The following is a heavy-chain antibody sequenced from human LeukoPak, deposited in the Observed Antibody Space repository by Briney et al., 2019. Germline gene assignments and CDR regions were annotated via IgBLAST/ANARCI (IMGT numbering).Heavy chain of an antibody. Sequence: GGSLRLSCAASGFTFSSYGMHWVRQAPGKGLEWVAVISYDGSNKYYADSVKGRFTISRDNSKNTLYLQMNSLRAEDTAVYYCASASAYDSSSLRGAFDIWGQGTMDTVSS. V-gene: IGHV3-30*19. CDR1: GFTFSSYG. CDR3: ASASAYDSSSLRGAFDI. D-gene: IGHD3-22*01. J-gene: IGHJ3*02. CDR2: ISYDGSNK.